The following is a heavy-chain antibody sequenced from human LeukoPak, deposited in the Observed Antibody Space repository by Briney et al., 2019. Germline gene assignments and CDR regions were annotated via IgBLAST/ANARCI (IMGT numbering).Heavy chain of an antibody. CDR2: ISSSSSYI. D-gene: IGHD4-17*01. CDR3: ARVRGDYGWYFDL. Sequence: GGSLRLSCAASGFTFSSYSMNWVRRAPGKGLEWVSSISSSSSYIYYADSVKGRFTISRDNAKNSLYLQMNSLRAEDTAVYYCARVRGDYGWYFDLWGRGTLVTVSS. V-gene: IGHV3-21*01. CDR1: GFTFSSYS. J-gene: IGHJ2*01.